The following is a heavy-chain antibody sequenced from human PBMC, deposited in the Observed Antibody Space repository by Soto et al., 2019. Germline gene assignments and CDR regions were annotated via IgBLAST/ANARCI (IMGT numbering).Heavy chain of an antibody. Sequence: QVQLVQSGAEVKKPGSSVKVSCKASGGTFSSYTISWVRQAPGQGLEWMGRIIPILGIANYAQKFQGRVTITADKSTSTAYMELSSLRSEDTAVYYCARLMGCSGGSCYHFLDAFDIWGQGTMVTVSS. D-gene: IGHD2-15*01. CDR2: IIPILGIA. J-gene: IGHJ3*02. CDR3: ARLMGCSGGSCYHFLDAFDI. V-gene: IGHV1-69*02. CDR1: GGTFSSYT.